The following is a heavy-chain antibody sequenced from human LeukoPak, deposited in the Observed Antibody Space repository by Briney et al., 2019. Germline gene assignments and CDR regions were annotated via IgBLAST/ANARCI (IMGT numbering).Heavy chain of an antibody. CDR1: GFTFSSYG. CDR2: ISYDGSNK. Sequence: PGRSLRLSCAASGFTFSSYGMHWVRQAPGKGLEWVAVISYDGSNKYYADSVKGRFTISRDNSKNTLYLQMNSLRAEDTAVYYCASTYMPPSRMTTYLPFDYWGQGTLVTVSS. D-gene: IGHD3-16*01. V-gene: IGHV3-30*03. J-gene: IGHJ4*02. CDR3: ASTYMPPSRMTTYLPFDY.